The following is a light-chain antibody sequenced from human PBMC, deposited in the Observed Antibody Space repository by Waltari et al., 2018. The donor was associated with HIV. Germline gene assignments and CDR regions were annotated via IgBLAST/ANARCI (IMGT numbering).Light chain of an antibody. CDR1: SGSIATNS. CDR3: QSYDSNNVV. V-gene: IGLV6-57*02. Sequence: NFMLTQPHSVSESPGKTVTISCTGNSGSIATNSVQWYQQRPGSAPTTVIYEDNQRPSGVPDRFSGSIDSSSNSASLTISGLKTEDEADYYCQSYDSNNVVFGGGTKLTVL. J-gene: IGLJ2*01. CDR2: EDN.